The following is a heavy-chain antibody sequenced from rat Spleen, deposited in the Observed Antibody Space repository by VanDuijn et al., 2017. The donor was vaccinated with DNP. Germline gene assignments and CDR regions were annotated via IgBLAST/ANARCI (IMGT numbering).Heavy chain of an antibody. J-gene: IGHJ2*01. D-gene: IGHD1-6*01. Sequence: EVQLVESGGGLVQPGRSLKLSCAASGFTFSDYAMAWVRQAPKKGLEWVATISYDGSRTYYRDSVKGRFTISRDNAKNSLYLQMNSLRSEDTATYYCAARAPGDYYYGGYFDYWGQGVMVTVSS. CDR3: AARAPGDYYYGGYFDY. CDR1: GFTFSDYA. CDR2: ISYDGSRT. V-gene: IGHV5-7*01.